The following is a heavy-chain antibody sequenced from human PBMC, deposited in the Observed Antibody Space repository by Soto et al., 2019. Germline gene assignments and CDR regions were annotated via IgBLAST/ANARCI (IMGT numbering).Heavy chain of an antibody. CDR2: FDPEDGET. J-gene: IGHJ4*02. CDR3: ARKDGPLYDFWSGSMYFDY. D-gene: IGHD3-3*01. Sequence: GASVKVSCKVSGYTLTELSMHWVRQAPGKGLEWMGGFDPEDGETIYAQKFQGRVTMTEDTSTDTAYMELSSLRSEDTAVYYCARKDGPLYDFWSGSMYFDYWGQGTLVTVSS. CDR1: GYTLTELS. V-gene: IGHV1-24*01.